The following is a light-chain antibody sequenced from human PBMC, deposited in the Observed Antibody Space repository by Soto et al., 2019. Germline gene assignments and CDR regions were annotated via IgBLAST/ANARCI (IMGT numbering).Light chain of an antibody. V-gene: IGLV2-14*01. CDR2: EVS. Sequence: QSALTQPASVSGYPGQSITISCTGTSSDVGCYNDVSWYQQHPGKAPKLMIYEVSNRPSGVSNRFSGSKYGNTASLTNSGLQAEDEADYYCSSYTSSSTLGMFGGGTKLTVL. CDR1: SSDVGCYND. J-gene: IGLJ3*02. CDR3: SSYTSSSTLGM.